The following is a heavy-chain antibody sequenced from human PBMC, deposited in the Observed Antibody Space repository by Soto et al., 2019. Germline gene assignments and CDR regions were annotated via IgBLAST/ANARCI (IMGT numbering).Heavy chain of an antibody. CDR1: GGTFNTCA. V-gene: IGHV1-69*06. D-gene: IGHD6-13*01. Sequence: QVQLVQSGAEVKKPGSSVNVSCKASGGTFNTCAISWVRQAPGQGLEYLGGILPILGPAFYAQRFQGRVTITAEKSTNTAYLELTSLSSEDTAVYYCARAAKRYFDSWGQGTQVTVSS. CDR2: ILPILGPA. J-gene: IGHJ4*02. CDR3: ARAAKRYFDS.